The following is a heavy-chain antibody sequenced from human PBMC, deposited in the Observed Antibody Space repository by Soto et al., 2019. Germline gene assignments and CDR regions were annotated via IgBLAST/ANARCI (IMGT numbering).Heavy chain of an antibody. J-gene: IGHJ3*01. Sequence: GECRKISCKGSGYTFTRNWIGWVRQMPGKGLEWMGIIFPIDSDTRYSPSSQGQVTISADNSISTAYLQWSSLKASDTAIYYCATPGGRDFNAFDVWGQGTMVTVSS. D-gene: IGHD2-21*02. CDR2: IFPIDSDT. CDR3: ATPGGRDFNAFDV. CDR1: GYTFTRNW. V-gene: IGHV5-51*01.